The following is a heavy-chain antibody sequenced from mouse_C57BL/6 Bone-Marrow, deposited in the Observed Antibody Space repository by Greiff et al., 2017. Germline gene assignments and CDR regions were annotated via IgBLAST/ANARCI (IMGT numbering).Heavy chain of an antibody. J-gene: IGHJ2*01. Sequence: QVQLLQSGAELARPGASVKLSCKASGYTFTSYGISWVKQSTGQGLEWIGAIYPRRGNTYYNEKFKGKATLTADKSSSTAYMELRSLTSADSAVYFSASRIIITTVEANYVDYWGQGTTLTVSS. V-gene: IGHV1-81*01. CDR1: GYTFTSYG. CDR2: IYPRRGNT. D-gene: IGHD1-1*01. CDR3: ASRIIITTVEANYVDY.